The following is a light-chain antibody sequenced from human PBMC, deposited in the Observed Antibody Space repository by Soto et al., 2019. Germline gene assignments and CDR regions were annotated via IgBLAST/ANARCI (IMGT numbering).Light chain of an antibody. CDR3: QQYGTSEIT. CDR1: QSLSNSF. V-gene: IGKV3-20*01. Sequence: IVLTQSPGTLSLSPGERATLSCRARQSLSNSFIAWYQQKPGQAHRLLIYDTSSRATGIPDRFRGSGSGTDFTITISRLEPEDLSVFYCQQYGTSEITFGQGTRLEIK. CDR2: DTS. J-gene: IGKJ5*01.